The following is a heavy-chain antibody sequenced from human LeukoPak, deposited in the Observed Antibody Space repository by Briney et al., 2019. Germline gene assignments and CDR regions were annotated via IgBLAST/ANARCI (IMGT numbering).Heavy chain of an antibody. V-gene: IGHV3-64D*09. CDR3: VKYWNWAAFDY. D-gene: IGHD2/OR15-2a*01. CDR1: GFTFSSYA. J-gene: IGHJ4*02. CDR2: ISSNGGST. Sequence: GGSLRLSCSAPGFTFSSYAMHWVRQAPGKGLEYVSGISSNGGSTYYADSVKGRFTISRDNSKNTLYLQMSSLRAEDTAVDYCVKYWNWAAFDYWGQGTLVTVSS.